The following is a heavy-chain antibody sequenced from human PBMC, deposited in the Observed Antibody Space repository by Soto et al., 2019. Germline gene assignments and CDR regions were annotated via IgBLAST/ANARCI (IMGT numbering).Heavy chain of an antibody. Sequence: GGSLRLSCAASGFTFSSYAMHWVRQAPGKGLEWVAVISYDGSNKYYADSVKGRFTISRDNSKNTLYLQMNSLRAEDTAVYYCARPFGVVIISNWFDPWGQGTLVTVSS. D-gene: IGHD3-3*01. V-gene: IGHV3-30-3*01. CDR1: GFTFSSYA. J-gene: IGHJ5*02. CDR3: ARPFGVVIISNWFDP. CDR2: ISYDGSNK.